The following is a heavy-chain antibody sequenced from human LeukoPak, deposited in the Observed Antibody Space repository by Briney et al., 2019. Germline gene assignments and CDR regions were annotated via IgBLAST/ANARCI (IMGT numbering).Heavy chain of an antibody. V-gene: IGHV3-48*01. D-gene: IGHD3-3*01. CDR1: GFTFSSYS. Sequence: SGGLLRLSCAASGFTFSSYSMNWVRQAPGKGLEWVSYISSSSSSTYYADSVKGRFTISRDNTKKSLYLLMDSLRAEDTAVYYCARDAASGNNWFDPWGQGTLVTVSS. J-gene: IGHJ5*02. CDR3: ARDAASGNNWFDP. CDR2: ISSSSSST.